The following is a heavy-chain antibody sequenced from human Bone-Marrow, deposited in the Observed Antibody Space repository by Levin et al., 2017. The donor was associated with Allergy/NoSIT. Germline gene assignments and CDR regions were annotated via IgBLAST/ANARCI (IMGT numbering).Heavy chain of an antibody. D-gene: IGHD6-19*01. V-gene: IGHV3-30*18. J-gene: IGHJ4*02. CDR2: ISYDGSNK. CDR1: GFTFSSYG. CDR3: AKVGLVAVAGTVSRVFDY. Sequence: PGGSLRLSCAASGFTFSSYGMHWVRQAPGKGLEWVAVISYDGSNKYYADSVKGRFTISRDNSKNTLYLQMNSLRAEDTAVYYCAKVGLVAVAGTVSRVFDYWGQGTLVTVSS.